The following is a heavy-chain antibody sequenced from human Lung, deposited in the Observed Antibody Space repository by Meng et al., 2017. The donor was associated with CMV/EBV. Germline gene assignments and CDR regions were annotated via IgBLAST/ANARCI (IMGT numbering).Heavy chain of an antibody. CDR2: ISSSRSYI. D-gene: IGHD2-2*01. J-gene: IGHJ3*02. Sequence: ESXKISXAASGFSFSTYTMHWVRQAPGKGLEWVSSISSSRSYIYYADSMKGRFTISRDNAKNSLYLQMNNLRGGDTAVYYCARERLYQPLWGDALDIWGQGTVVPSPQ. CDR1: GFSFSTYT. V-gene: IGHV3-21*01. CDR3: ARERLYQPLWGDALDI.